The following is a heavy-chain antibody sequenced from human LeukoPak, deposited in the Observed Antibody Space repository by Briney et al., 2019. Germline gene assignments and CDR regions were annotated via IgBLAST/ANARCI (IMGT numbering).Heavy chain of an antibody. D-gene: IGHD2-8*01. CDR1: GGSISSSSYY. CDR3: ARTLGYCTTGVCYDFDY. Sequence: SETLSLTCTVSGGSISSSSYYWGWIRQSPGKGLEWIGSIYYSGSTYYNPSLKSRVTISVDTSKNQFSLKLSSVTAADTAVYYCARTLGYCTTGVCYDFDYWGQGTLVTVSS. CDR2: IYYSGST. V-gene: IGHV4-39*01. J-gene: IGHJ4*02.